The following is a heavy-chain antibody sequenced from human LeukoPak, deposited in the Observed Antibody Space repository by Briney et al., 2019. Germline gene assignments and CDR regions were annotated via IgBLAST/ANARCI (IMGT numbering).Heavy chain of an antibody. Sequence: PGGSLRLSCAASGFTFSSYSMNWVRQAPGKGLEWVSSIRSSSSYIYYADSVKGRFTISRDNAKNSLYLQMNSLRAEDTAVYYCVRGHVAVAAHDDAFDIWGQGTMVTVSS. D-gene: IGHD6-19*01. J-gene: IGHJ3*02. V-gene: IGHV3-21*01. CDR3: VRGHVAVAAHDDAFDI. CDR1: GFTFSSYS. CDR2: IRSSSSYI.